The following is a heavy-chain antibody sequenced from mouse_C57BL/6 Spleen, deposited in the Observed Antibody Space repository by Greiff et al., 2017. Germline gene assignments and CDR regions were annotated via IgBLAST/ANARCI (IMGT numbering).Heavy chain of an antibody. CDR2: IDPSDSYT. CDR1: GYTFTSYW. CDR3: ARYGYHVDY. D-gene: IGHD2-2*01. V-gene: IGHV1-69*01. J-gene: IGHJ2*01. Sequence: VQLQQPGAELVMPGASVKLSCKASGYTFTSYWMHWVKQRPGQGLEWIGEIDPSDSYTNYNQKFKGKSTLTVDKSSSTAYMQLSSLTSEDSAVYYCARYGYHVDYWGQGTTLTVSS.